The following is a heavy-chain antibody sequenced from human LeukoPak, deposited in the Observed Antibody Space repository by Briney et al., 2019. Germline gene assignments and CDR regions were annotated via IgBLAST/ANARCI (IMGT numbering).Heavy chain of an antibody. CDR2: INPNSGGT. CDR1: GYTFTGYY. CDR3: AKDQGSGSGSYSWGYLDY. D-gene: IGHD3-10*01. Sequence: ASVKVSCKASGYTFTGYYMHWVRQAPGQGLEWMGWINPNSGGTNYAQKFQGRVTMTRDTSIRTAYMEVSRLTSDDTAVYYCAKDQGSGSGSYSWGYLDYWGQGALVAVSS. V-gene: IGHV1-2*02. J-gene: IGHJ4*02.